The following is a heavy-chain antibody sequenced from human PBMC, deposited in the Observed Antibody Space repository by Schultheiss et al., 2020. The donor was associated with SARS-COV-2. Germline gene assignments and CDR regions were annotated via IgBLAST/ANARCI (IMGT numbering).Heavy chain of an antibody. CDR2: ISYDGSNK. V-gene: IGHV3-30-3*01. D-gene: IGHD1-26*01. CDR3: ARDVGDAFDM. CDR1: GFTFSSYA. J-gene: IGHJ3*02. Sequence: GSLRLSCAASGFTFSSYAMHWVRQAPGKGLEWVAVISYDGSNKYYADSVKGRFTISRDNAKNSVFLQMNNVRAEDTAVYYCARDVGDAFDMWGQGTMVTVSS.